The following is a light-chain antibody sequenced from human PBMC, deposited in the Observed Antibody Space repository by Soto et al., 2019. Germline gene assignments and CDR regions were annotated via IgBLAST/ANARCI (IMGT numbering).Light chain of an antibody. CDR2: SAS. Sequence: DIQMTQSPSSLSASVGDRVTITCRASQGISNYLAWYQQKPGKVPKLLIYSASTLQSGVRSRFRGSGSGTDSTSAISCLQPEDVATYYCQKYNSAPWKFGQGTKVEIK. J-gene: IGKJ1*01. CDR3: QKYNSAPWK. CDR1: QGISNY. V-gene: IGKV1-27*01.